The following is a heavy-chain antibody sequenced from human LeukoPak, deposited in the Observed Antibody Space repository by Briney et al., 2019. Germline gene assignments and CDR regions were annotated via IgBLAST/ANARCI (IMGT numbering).Heavy chain of an antibody. CDR1: GFIFSSYG. D-gene: IGHD6-25*01. V-gene: IGHV3-30*02. CDR3: VVGYPYYFNY. Sequence: GGSLRLSCAGSGFIFSSYGMHWVRQAPGKGLEWLAVIRIDASKKDYSDSVKGRFTISRDNSKNTLYLQMNSLRAEDTAVYYCVVGYPYYFNYWGQGTLVTVSS. CDR2: IRIDASKK. J-gene: IGHJ4*02.